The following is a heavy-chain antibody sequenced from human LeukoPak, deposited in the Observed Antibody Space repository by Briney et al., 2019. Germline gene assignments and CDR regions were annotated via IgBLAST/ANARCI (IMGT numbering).Heavy chain of an antibody. D-gene: IGHD2-21*02. CDR1: GGTFSSYA. CDR2: IIPIFGTA. J-gene: IGHJ4*02. CDR3: ARAGGVAYCGGDCYSGFDY. V-gene: IGHV1-69*13. Sequence: ASVKVSCKASGGTFSSYAISWVRQAPGQGLEWMGGIIPIFGTANYAQKFQGRVTITADESTSTAYMELGSLRSEDTAVYYCARAGGVAYCGGDCYSGFDYWGQGTLVTVSS.